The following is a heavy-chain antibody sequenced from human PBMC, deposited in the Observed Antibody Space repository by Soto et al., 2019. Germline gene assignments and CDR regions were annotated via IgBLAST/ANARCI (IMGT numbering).Heavy chain of an antibody. CDR2: ISYHGSDI. V-gene: IGHV3-30*18. CDR1: GFIFSRDG. D-gene: IGHD2-21*02. CDR3: GNPRGADIPFDS. Sequence: QVQLVESGGGVVQPGTSLTLSCAASGFIFSRDGMHWVRQAPGKGLEWVAVISYHGSDIYYADSVKGRFTISRDNSKNTVYLQMNSLRPEDTALDYCGNPRGADIPFDSWGQGTLVTVSA. J-gene: IGHJ4*02.